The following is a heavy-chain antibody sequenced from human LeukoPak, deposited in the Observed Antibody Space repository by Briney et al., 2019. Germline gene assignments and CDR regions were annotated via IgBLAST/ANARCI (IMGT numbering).Heavy chain of an antibody. CDR2: ISGSGDST. CDR3: AKASVGYYGSGKYYYHYYYMDV. CDR1: GFTFSSYA. V-gene: IGHV3-23*01. J-gene: IGHJ6*03. D-gene: IGHD3-10*01. Sequence: GGSLRLSCAVSGFTFSSYAMSWVRQAPGKGLEWVSAISGSGDSTYYADSVKGRFTISRDNSKNTLYLQMNSLRAEDTAVYYCAKASVGYYGSGKYYYHYYYMDVWGXXTXXXXSS.